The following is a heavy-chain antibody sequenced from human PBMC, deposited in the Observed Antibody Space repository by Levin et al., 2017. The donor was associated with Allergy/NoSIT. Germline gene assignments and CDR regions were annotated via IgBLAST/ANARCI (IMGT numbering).Heavy chain of an antibody. Sequence: SQTLSLTCAVYGGSFSGYYWSWIRQPPGKGLEWIGEINHSGSTNYNPSLKSRVTISVDTSKNQFSLKLSSVTAADTAVYYCARSTTERAAAVRYFDLWGRGTLVTVSS. V-gene: IGHV4-34*01. J-gene: IGHJ2*01. CDR2: INHSGST. CDR1: GGSFSGYY. D-gene: IGHD6-13*01. CDR3: ARSTTERAAAVRYFDL.